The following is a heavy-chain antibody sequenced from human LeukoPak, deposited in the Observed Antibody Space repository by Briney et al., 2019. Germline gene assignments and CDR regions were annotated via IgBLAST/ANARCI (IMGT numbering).Heavy chain of an antibody. CDR3: TRDPEWRDDAFDI. D-gene: IGHD3-3*01. Sequence: GGSLRLSCTASGFTFGDYAMSWFRQAPGKGLEWVGCIRSKAYGGTTEYAASVKGRFTIKRDDSKSIPHLQMNSLKTEDTPVYYCTRDPEWRDDAFDIWGQGTMVTVSS. V-gene: IGHV3-49*03. CDR2: IRSKAYGGTT. CDR1: GFTFGDYA. J-gene: IGHJ3*02.